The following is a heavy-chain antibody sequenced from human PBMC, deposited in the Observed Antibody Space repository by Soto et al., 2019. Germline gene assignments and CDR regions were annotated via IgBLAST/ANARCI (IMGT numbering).Heavy chain of an antibody. D-gene: IGHD2-8*01. J-gene: IGHJ4*02. CDR3: AKDLGNGHGYPIFDS. CDR2: IRGSGDTT. V-gene: IGHV3-23*01. CDR1: GFSISNYV. Sequence: EVQLLESGGGLAQPGGSLRLYCEASGFSISNYVMSWVRQAPGKGLEWISMIRGSGDTTYYADSVQGRFTISRDHSKNTLFLQMNSLRAADTAIYYCAKDLGNGHGYPIFDSWGQGTLVTVSS.